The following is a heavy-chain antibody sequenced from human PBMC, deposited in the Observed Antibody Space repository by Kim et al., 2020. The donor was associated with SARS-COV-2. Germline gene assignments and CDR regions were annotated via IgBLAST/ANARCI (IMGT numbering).Heavy chain of an antibody. J-gene: IGHJ6*02. V-gene: IGHV3-9*01. CDR3: AKDMRSSWSGYIPPSYYYGMDV. CDR1: GFTFDDYA. CDR2: ISWNSGSI. Sequence: GGSLRLSCAASGFTFDDYAMHWVRQAPGKGLEWVSGISWNSGSIGYADSVKGRFTISRDNAKNSLYLQMNSLRAEDTALYYCAKDMRSSWSGYIPPSYYYGMDVWGQGTTVTVSS. D-gene: IGHD3-3*01.